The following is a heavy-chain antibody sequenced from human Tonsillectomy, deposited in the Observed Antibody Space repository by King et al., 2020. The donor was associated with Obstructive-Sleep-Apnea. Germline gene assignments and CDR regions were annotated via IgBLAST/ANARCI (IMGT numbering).Heavy chain of an antibody. V-gene: IGHV4-4*07. Sequence: VQLQESGPGLVKPSETLSLTCTVSGGSMSSFYWSWIRQPAGKGLEWIGRIYTTGSTNYNPSLKSLVTMSIDTSKNQFSLKLKSVTAADTAVYYCARLGIQLWFPDYWGQGTLVTVSS. CDR1: GGSMSSFY. CDR2: IYTTGST. CDR3: ARLGIQLWFPDY. D-gene: IGHD5-18*01. J-gene: IGHJ4*02.